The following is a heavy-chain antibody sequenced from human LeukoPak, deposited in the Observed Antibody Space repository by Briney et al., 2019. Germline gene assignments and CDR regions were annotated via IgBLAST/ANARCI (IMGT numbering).Heavy chain of an antibody. V-gene: IGHV1-69*04. Sequence: SVKVSCKASGGTFSSYAISWVRQAPGQGLEWMGRIIPILGIANYAQKFQGRVTITADKSTSTAYMELSSLRSEDTAVYYCVPLNWNPPGDFDRWGQGTVVTVSS. D-gene: IGHD1-20*01. CDR1: GGTFSSYA. J-gene: IGHJ4*02. CDR3: VPLNWNPPGDFDR. CDR2: IIPILGIA.